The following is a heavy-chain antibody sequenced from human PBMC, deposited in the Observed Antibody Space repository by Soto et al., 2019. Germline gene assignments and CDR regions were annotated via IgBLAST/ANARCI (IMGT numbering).Heavy chain of an antibody. J-gene: IGHJ6*02. CDR3: ARGRIAAAGIYYYYYYGMDV. Sequence: SETLSLTCAVYGGSFSGYYWSWIRQPQGKGLEWIGEINHSGSTNYNPSLKSRVTISVDTSKTQFSLKLSSVTAADTAVYYCARGRIAAAGIYYYYYYGMDVWGQGTTVTVSS. CDR2: INHSGST. CDR1: GGSFSGYY. V-gene: IGHV4-34*01. D-gene: IGHD6-13*01.